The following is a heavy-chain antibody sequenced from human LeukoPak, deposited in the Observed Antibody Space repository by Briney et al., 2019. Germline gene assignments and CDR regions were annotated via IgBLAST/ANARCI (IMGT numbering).Heavy chain of an antibody. V-gene: IGHV1-46*01. J-gene: IGHJ4*02. D-gene: IGHD1-26*01. Sequence: ASVKVSCKASGYTFTSYYMHWVQQAPGQALEWMGIINPSGGSTSYAQKFQGRVTMTRDMSTSTVYMELSSLRSEDTVVYYCARDTGATGFDYWGQGTLVTVSS. CDR1: GYTFTSYY. CDR2: INPSGGST. CDR3: ARDTGATGFDY.